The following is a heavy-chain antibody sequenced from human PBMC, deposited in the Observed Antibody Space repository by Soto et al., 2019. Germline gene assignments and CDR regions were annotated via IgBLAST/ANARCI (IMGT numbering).Heavy chain of an antibody. Sequence: LETLSLTGAASGYSIIRGYYWGWIRQPPGKGLEWLGSIFHSGTTYDNPSLKSRVTISVDMSNNQFSLKLTSVTAADTAVYYCARLLDDSRGYYYFDYWGQGTLVTSP. CDR2: IFHSGTT. D-gene: IGHD3-22*01. CDR1: GYSIIRGYY. V-gene: IGHV4-38-2*01. J-gene: IGHJ4*02. CDR3: ARLLDDSRGYYYFDY.